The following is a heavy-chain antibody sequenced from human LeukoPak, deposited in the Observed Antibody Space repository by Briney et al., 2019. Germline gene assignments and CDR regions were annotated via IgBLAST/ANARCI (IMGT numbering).Heavy chain of an antibody. D-gene: IGHD6-19*01. CDR2: INHSGST. CDR1: GVSFSGYY. J-gene: IGHJ6*02. V-gene: IGHV4-34*01. CDR3: ARDSGWLGSYYYGMDV. Sequence: SETLSLTCAVYGVSFSGYYWSWLRQPPGKGLEWIGEINHSGSTNYNPPLKSRVTISVDTSKNQFSLKLSSVTAAHTAVYYCARDSGWLGSYYYGMDVWGQGTTVTVSS.